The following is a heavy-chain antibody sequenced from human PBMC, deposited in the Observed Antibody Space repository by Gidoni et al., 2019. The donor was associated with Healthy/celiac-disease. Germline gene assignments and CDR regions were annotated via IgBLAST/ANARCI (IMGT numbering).Heavy chain of an antibody. V-gene: IGHV3-30*03. D-gene: IGHD2-2*01. CDR3: VEGGYCSSTSCYYDYYYGMDV. J-gene: IGHJ6*02. CDR2: ISYDGSNK. CDR1: GFTFRSYG. Sequence: QVQLVESGGGVVQPGRSLRLSCAASGFTFRSYGMHWVRQAPGKGLEWVAVISYDGSNKYYADSVKGRFTISRDNSKNTLYLQMNSLRAEDTAVYYCVEGGYCSSTSCYYDYYYGMDVWGQGTTVTVSS.